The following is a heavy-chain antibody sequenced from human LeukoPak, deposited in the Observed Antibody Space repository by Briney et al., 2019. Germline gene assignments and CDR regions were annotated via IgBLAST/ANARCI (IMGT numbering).Heavy chain of an antibody. CDR2: ISSSSSTI. CDR3: AKDSSSGRHYYYYGMDV. CDR1: GFTFSSYS. J-gene: IGHJ6*02. Sequence: GGSLRLSCAASGFTFSSYSMNWVRQAPGKGLEWVSYISSSSSTIYYADSVKGRFTISRDNAKNSLYLQMSSLRAEDTALYYCAKDSSSGRHYYYYGMDVWGQGTTVTVSS. V-gene: IGHV3-48*04. D-gene: IGHD6-19*01.